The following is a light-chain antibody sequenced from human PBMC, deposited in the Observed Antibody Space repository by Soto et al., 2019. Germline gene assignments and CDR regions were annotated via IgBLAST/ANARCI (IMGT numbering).Light chain of an antibody. CDR3: QQYGSSRRLT. V-gene: IGKV3-20*01. J-gene: IGKJ4*01. CDR2: GAS. Sequence: EIVLTQSPGTLSLSPGERATLSCRASQSADSSYLAWYQQRPGQAPRLLIYGASTRATDIPDRFSGSGSGTDVSLTISRLEPEDVAAYYCQQYGSSRRLTFGGGTKVEIK. CDR1: QSADSSY.